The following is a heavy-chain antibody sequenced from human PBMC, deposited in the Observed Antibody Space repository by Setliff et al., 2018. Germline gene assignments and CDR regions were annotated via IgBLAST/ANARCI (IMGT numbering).Heavy chain of an antibody. J-gene: IGHJ6*03. V-gene: IGHV4-39*01. D-gene: IGHD1-7*01. CDR1: GASVSSSIYY. CDR3: ARHHRTHNWNYRTFTGYMDV. Sequence: PSETLSLTCNVSGASVSSSIYYWGWVRQPPGKGLEWIGYISHLGITSYNPSLKSRATISADTSKNQFSLKLSSVTAADTAVYYCARHHRTHNWNYRTFTGYMDVWGKGTTVTVSS. CDR2: ISHLGIT.